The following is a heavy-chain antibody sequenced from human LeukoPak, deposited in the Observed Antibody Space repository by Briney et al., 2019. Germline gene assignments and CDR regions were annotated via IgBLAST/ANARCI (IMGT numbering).Heavy chain of an antibody. CDR1: GFTFSSYG. CDR2: ISGSGGST. D-gene: IGHD3-9*01. CDR3: ARDHTIDYYYYYMDV. Sequence: PGGTLRLSCAASGFTFSSYGMSWVRQAPGKGLEWVSAISGSGGSTYYADSVKGRFTISRDNSKNTLYLQMNSLRAEDTAVYYCARDHTIDYYYYYMDVWGKGTTVTVSS. J-gene: IGHJ6*03. V-gene: IGHV3-23*01.